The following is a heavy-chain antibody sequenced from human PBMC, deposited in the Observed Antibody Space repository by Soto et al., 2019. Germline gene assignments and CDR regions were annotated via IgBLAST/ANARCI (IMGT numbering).Heavy chain of an antibody. CDR1: GFTFSSYS. J-gene: IGHJ5*02. CDR2: ISSSSSTI. CDR3: ARDVWFGVYNWFDP. D-gene: IGHD3-10*01. Sequence: GGSLRLSCAASGFTFSSYSMNWVRQAPGKGLEWVSYISSSSSTIYYADSVKGRFTISRDNAKNSLYLQMNSLRAEDTAVYYCARDVWFGVYNWFDPWGQGTLVTVSS. V-gene: IGHV3-48*01.